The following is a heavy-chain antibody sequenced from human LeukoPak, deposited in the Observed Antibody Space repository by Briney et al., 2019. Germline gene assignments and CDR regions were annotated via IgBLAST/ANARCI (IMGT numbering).Heavy chain of an antibody. V-gene: IGHV1-18*04. CDR1: GYTFTSYG. CDR2: ISAYNGNT. J-gene: IGHJ6*04. Sequence: ALVKVSCKASGYTFTSYGISWVRQAPGQGLEWMGWISAYNGNTNYAQKLQGRVTMTTDTSTSTAYMELRSLRSDDTAVYYCARGRSGYDNYYYYGMDVWGKGTTVTVSS. CDR3: ARGRSGYDNYYYYGMDV. D-gene: IGHD5-12*01.